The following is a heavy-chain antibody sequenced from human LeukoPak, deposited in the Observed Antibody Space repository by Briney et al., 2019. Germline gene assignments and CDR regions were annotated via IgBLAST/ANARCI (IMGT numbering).Heavy chain of an antibody. Sequence: GGCLRLSCAASGFTVSSNYMSWVRQAPGKGLEWVSVIYSGGSTYYADSVKGRFTISRDNSKNTLYLQMICLRAEDTAVYYCARETLQHWGQGTLVTVSS. V-gene: IGHV3-66*02. CDR2: IYSGGST. J-gene: IGHJ1*01. CDR1: GFTVSSNY. CDR3: ARETLQH.